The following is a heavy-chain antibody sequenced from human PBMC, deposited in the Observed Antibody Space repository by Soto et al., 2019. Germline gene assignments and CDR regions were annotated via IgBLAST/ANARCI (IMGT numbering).Heavy chain of an antibody. CDR3: AKGEHYYGSGMPRGAFDI. D-gene: IGHD3-10*01. V-gene: IGHV3-9*01. CDR2: ISCNSGSI. CDR1: GFTFDDYA. Sequence: LILSCAASGFTFDDYAINWVRQVPVKFLEWVSCISCNSGSIGYADSVKGRFTISRDNAKNSLYLQMNSLRAEDTALYYCAKGEHYYGSGMPRGAFDIWGQGTMVTVSS. J-gene: IGHJ3*02.